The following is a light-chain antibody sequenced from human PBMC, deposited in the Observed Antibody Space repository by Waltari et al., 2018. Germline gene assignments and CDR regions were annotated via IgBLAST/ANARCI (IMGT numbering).Light chain of an antibody. V-gene: IGKV3-11*01. CDR1: QSVANY. CDR3: QQRNKWPVT. CDR2: DVS. J-gene: IGKJ4*01. Sequence: DIVLTQSPPTLSLSPGERAPLSCRASQSVANYLAWYQQKPGQAPRLLIYDVSNRATDIPARFSGSGFATDFTLTISDLKPEDIAVYYCQQRNKWPVTFGGGTKVEIK.